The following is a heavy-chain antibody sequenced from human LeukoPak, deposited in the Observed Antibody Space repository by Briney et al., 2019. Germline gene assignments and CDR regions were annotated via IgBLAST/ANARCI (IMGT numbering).Heavy chain of an antibody. D-gene: IGHD2-8*01. CDR1: GGSIGTHY. CDR2: AHSSGHT. J-gene: IGHJ3*01. V-gene: IGHV4-59*11. Sequence: SETLSLTCSVSGGSIGTHYWSWIRQPPGKGQEWIGYAHSSGHTRSNPSLQSRVTISVDMSDKHLSLKLTSVTTADTAVYYCARDTYDFNGQSEDFFDSWGQGTRVIVSS. CDR3: ARDTYDFNGQSEDFFDS.